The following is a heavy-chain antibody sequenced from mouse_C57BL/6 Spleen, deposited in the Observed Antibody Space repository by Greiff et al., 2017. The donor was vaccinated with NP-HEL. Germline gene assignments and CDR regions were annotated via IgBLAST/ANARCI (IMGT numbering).Heavy chain of an antibody. CDR2: ISSGSSTI. Sequence: EVKVVESGGGLVKPGGSLKLSCAASGFTFSDYGMHWVRQAPEKGLEWVAYISSGSSTIYYADTVNGRFTISRDNAKNTLFLQMTSLSSEDTAMYYCARGHYGSSSWFAYWGQGTLVTVSA. CDR1: GFTFSDYG. D-gene: IGHD1-1*01. V-gene: IGHV5-17*01. CDR3: ARGHYGSSSWFAY. J-gene: IGHJ3*01.